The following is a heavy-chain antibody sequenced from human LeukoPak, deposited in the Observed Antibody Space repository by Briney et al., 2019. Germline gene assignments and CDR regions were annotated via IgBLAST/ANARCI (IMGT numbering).Heavy chain of an antibody. CDR3: ARENGEDYRGFDY. CDR2: IYSGGST. V-gene: IGHV3-53*01. J-gene: IGHJ4*02. Sequence: GGSLRLSCAASGFTVSSNYMSWVRQAPGKGLEWVSVIYSGGSTYYADSVKGRFTISRDNSKNTLYLQMNSLRAEDTAVYYCARENGEDYRGFDYWGQGTLVTVSS. D-gene: IGHD4-11*01. CDR1: GFTVSSNY.